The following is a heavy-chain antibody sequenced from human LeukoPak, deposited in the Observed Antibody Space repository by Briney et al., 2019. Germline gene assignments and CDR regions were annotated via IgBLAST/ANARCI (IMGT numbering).Heavy chain of an antibody. CDR3: ARAGYCGGDCYSFVWFDP. CDR1: GGSISSGGYS. D-gene: IGHD2-21*02. CDR2: IYHSGST. V-gene: IGHV4-30-2*01. J-gene: IGHJ5*02. Sequence: SETLSLTCAVSGGSISSGGYSWSWIRQPPGKGLEWIGYIYHSGSTYYNPSLKSRVTISVDRSKNQFSLKLSSVTAADTAVYYCARAGYCGGDCYSFVWFDPWGQGTLVTASS.